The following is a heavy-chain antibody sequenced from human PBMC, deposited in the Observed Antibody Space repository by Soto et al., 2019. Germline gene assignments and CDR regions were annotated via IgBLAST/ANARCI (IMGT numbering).Heavy chain of an antibody. J-gene: IGHJ3*02. D-gene: IGHD3-22*01. V-gene: IGHV4-30-4*01. Sequence: QVQLQESGPGLVKPSQTLSLTCTVSGGSISSGDYYWSWIRQPPGKGLEWIGYIKYSGSTYYNPSLKIRVTISVDAAKNQFSLKLSSVTAADTAVYYCASRYYYDSSGSPSDAFDIWGQGTMVTVSS. CDR2: IKYSGST. CDR3: ASRYYYDSSGSPSDAFDI. CDR1: GGSISSGDYY.